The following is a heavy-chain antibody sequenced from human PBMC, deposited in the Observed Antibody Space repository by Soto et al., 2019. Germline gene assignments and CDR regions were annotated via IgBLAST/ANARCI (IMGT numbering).Heavy chain of an antibody. CDR2: MYHSGST. V-gene: IGHV4-38-2*02. CDR1: GYSISSGYY. CDR3: AREGLRFLEWLPAGSGMDV. J-gene: IGHJ6*02. Sequence: KPSETLSLTCAVSGYSISSGYYWGWIRQPPGKGLEWIGSMYHSGSTYYNPSLKSRVTISEDTSKNQFSLILSSVTAADTAVYYCAREGLRFLEWLPAGSGMDVWGQGTTVTVSS. D-gene: IGHD3-3*01.